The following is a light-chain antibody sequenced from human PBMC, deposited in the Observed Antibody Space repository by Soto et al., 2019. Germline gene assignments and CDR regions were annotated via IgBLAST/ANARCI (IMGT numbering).Light chain of an antibody. CDR1: SSDVGSYNL. V-gene: IGLV2-23*02. J-gene: IGLJ1*01. CDR3: CSYAGSSTSLYV. CDR2: EVS. Sequence: QSVLTQPASVSGSPGQSITISCTGTSSDVGSYNLVSWYQQHPGKAPKLMIYEVSKRPSGVSNRFSGSKSGNTASLTISGLQAEDEADYYCCSYAGSSTSLYVFGTGTKLIVL.